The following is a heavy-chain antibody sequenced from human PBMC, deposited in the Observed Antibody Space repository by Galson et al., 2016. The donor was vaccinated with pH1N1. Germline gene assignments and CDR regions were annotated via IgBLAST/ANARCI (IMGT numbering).Heavy chain of an antibody. CDR2: TYYRSKWYN. Sequence: SGDSVSSNSAAWNWIRQSPSRGLEWLGRTYYRSKWYNDYAVSVKSRITINPDTSKNQFSLQLNSVTPEDTAVYYCASDGIAAAGIRRDQYYFDYWGQGTLVTVSS. CDR1: GDSVSSNSAA. V-gene: IGHV6-1*01. J-gene: IGHJ4*02. CDR3: ASDGIAAAGIRRDQYYFDY. D-gene: IGHD6-13*01.